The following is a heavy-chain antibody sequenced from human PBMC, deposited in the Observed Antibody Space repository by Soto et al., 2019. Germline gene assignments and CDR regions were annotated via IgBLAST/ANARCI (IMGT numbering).Heavy chain of an antibody. J-gene: IGHJ6*02. D-gene: IGHD5-18*01. CDR2: ISGSGGST. CDR1: GFTFSSYA. Sequence: PGGSLRLSCAASGFTFSSYAMSWVRQAPGKGLEWVSAISGSGGSTYYADSVKGRFTISRDNSKNTLYLQMNSLRAEDTAVYYCALTAMVTPYYYYGMDVWGQGTTVTVSS. CDR3: ALTAMVTPYYYYGMDV. V-gene: IGHV3-23*01.